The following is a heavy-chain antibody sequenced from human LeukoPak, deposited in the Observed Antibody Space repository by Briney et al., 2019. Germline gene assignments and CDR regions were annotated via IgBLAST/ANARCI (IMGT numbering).Heavy chain of an antibody. CDR3: ARDSEVTLVRGVFDV. V-gene: IGHV3-7*04. CDR1: GFTFGSYW. Sequence: GGSLRLSCAASGFTFGSYWMTWVRQAPGEGLEWVANRKQDGSEKYYVDSVKGRFTISTDNARNSVFLQRNSLGAEDTAVYYCARDSEVTLVRGVFDVWGEGTKVTVSS. CDR2: RKQDGSEK. J-gene: IGHJ6*04. D-gene: IGHD3-10*01.